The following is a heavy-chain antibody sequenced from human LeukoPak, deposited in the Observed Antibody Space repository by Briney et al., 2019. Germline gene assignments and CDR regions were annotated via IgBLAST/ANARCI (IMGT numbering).Heavy chain of an antibody. V-gene: IGHV4-30-4*01. CDR1: GGSISSGDYY. CDR2: NYYSGST. J-gene: IGHJ4*02. Sequence: ASQTLSLTCTVSGGSISSGDYYWSWIRQPPGKGLEWIGYNYYSGSTYYNPSLKSRVTISVDTSKNQFSLKLSSVTAADTAVYYCARTTSEYYFDYWGQGTLVTVSS. D-gene: IGHD4-11*01. CDR3: ARTTSEYYFDY.